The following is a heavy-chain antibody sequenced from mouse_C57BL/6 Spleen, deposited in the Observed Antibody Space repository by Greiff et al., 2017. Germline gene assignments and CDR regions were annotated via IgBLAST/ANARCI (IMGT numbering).Heavy chain of an antibody. CDR2: IYPGSGST. CDR1: GYTFTSYW. CDR3: AREETGGYYFDY. J-gene: IGHJ2*01. D-gene: IGHD3-2*01. V-gene: IGHV1-55*01. Sequence: QVQLQQPGAELVKPGASVKMSCKASGYTFTSYWITWVKQRPGQGLEWIGDIYPGSGSTNYNEKFKSKATLTVDTSSITAYMQLSSLTSEDSAVYYCAREETGGYYFDYWGQGTTLTVSS.